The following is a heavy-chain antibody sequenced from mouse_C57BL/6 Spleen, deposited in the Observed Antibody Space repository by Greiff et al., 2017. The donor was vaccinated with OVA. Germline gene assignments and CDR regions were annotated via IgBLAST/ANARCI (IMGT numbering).Heavy chain of an antibody. CDR2: INPNNGGT. V-gene: IGHV1-18*01. Sequence: VQLQQSGPELVKPGASVKIPCKASGYTFTDYNMDWVKQSHGKSLEWIGDINPNNGGTIYNQKFKGKATLTVDKSSSTAYMELRSLTSEDTAVYYCARSDDGYYVFDYWGQGTTLTVSA. J-gene: IGHJ2*01. CDR3: ARSDDGYYVFDY. D-gene: IGHD2-3*01. CDR1: GYTFTDYN.